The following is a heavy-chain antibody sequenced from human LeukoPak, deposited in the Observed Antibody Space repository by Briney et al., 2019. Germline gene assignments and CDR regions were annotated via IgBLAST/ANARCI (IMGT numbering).Heavy chain of an antibody. D-gene: IGHD3-10*01. J-gene: IGHJ4*02. Sequence: GASVKVSCKASGYTFTNYGISWVRQAPGQGLEWMGWISAYNGNTNYAQKLQGRITLTTDTSTNTAYMELRSLRSDDTAVYYRAREYYYGSGSSYKDYWGQGTLVTVSS. CDR2: ISAYNGNT. CDR3: AREYYYGSGSSYKDY. CDR1: GYTFTNYG. V-gene: IGHV1-18*01.